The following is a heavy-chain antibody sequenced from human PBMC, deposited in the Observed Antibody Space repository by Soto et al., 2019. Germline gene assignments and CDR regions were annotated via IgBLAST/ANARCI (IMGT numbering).Heavy chain of an antibody. Sequence: EVQILESGGDLVQPGGSLSLSCVVSGLSLTNYAIGWVRQAPGKGLECVSTIDVLDGRWYSDSVKGRFIISRDISRNTVYLQMSSLRVEDTAIYFCSDWRAGGPVNFDPWGPGTLVTVSS. CDR2: IDVLDGR. D-gene: IGHD4-4*01. CDR3: SDWRAGGPVNFDP. CDR1: GLSLTNYA. V-gene: IGHV3-23*05. J-gene: IGHJ5*02.